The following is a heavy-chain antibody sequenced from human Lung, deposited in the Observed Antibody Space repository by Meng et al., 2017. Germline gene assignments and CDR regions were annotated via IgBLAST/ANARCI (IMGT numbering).Heavy chain of an antibody. CDR3: GRDQGRELINH. V-gene: IGHV4-4*02. Sequence: QVQLQESGPGLVKPSGTLSLTCTVSGDSISSDIWWSWVRQPTGKGLEWIGEGYHRGDTNYNPSLKSRVDISVDKSKNQFYLSLFSVTAADTAVYYCGRDQGRELINHWGQGTLVTVSS. CDR2: GYHRGDT. D-gene: IGHD1-7*01. J-gene: IGHJ4*02. CDR1: GDSISSDIW.